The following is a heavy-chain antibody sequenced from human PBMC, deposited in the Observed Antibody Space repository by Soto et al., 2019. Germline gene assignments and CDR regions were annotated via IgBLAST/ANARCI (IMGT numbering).Heavy chain of an antibody. CDR2: ISTYTGNT. J-gene: IGHJ4*02. V-gene: IGHV1-18*01. Sequence: QVQLVQSGPELKKPGAAVRVSCKASGYTFNTYGLSWVRQAPGQGLEWMGWISTYTGNTDYPQRFQGRGTMDTDTSTSTAYLDLRSLTSEDTAVYYCVRDVSVSSGSFGGYWGQGTLVTVSS. CDR3: VRDVSVSSGSFGGY. CDR1: GYTFNTYG. D-gene: IGHD3-10*01.